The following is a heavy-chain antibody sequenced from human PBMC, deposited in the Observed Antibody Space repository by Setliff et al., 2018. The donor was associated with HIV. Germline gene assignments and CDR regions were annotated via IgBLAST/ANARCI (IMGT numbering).Heavy chain of an antibody. CDR2: ITHSGRT. J-gene: IGHJ6*02. CDR1: GGSFSDNY. CDR3: AREDYYYYGMDV. Sequence: PSETLSLTCAVYGGSFSDNYWTWIRQPPGKGLEWIGEITHSGRTNFRPSLRSRVTMSRDTSKNQFSLKLSSVTAADTAVYYCAREDYYYYGMDVWGQGTTVTVSS. V-gene: IGHV4-34*01.